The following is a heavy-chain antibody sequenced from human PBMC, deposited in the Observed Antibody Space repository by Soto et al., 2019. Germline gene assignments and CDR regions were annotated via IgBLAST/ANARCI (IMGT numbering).Heavy chain of an antibody. D-gene: IGHD3-16*01. Sequence: EVQLVESGGGLVKPGGSLRLSCAASGFTFSNAWMNWVRQAPGKGLEWIGRIKSQVDGGTADYAPSLKDRFTISRDDSENTLYLQMNSLNTDDNAIYYCFKDRLVWGQGTLVTVSS. V-gene: IGHV3-15*01. CDR1: GFTFSNAW. CDR3: FKDRLV. CDR2: IKSQVDGGTA. J-gene: IGHJ4*02.